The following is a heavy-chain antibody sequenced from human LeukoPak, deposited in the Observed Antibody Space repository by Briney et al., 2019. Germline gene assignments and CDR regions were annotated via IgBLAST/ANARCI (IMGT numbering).Heavy chain of an antibody. D-gene: IGHD3-16*01. CDR1: GLTFSSYS. CDR2: ISSGNSTI. CDR3: ASTGSLGSYDY. Sequence: GGPLTLFCAASGLTFSSYSMNWLRQAPGKGLEWVSYISSGNSTILYPPSVQGRFTISRDNAKNSLYLQRNSLRAEETAVYYCASTGSLGSYDYWGQGTRVIVS. V-gene: IGHV3-48*01. J-gene: IGHJ4*02.